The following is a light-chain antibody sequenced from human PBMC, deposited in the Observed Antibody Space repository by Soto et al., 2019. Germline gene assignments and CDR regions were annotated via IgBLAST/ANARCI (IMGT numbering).Light chain of an antibody. Sequence: DIQMTQSPSPLSASVGDSVTITCRASQTIKTYLNWYRHKPGKAPDLLIYAASRLQSGVASRFSGSGSGTYFILTISSLQPDDLATYYCQQTYTAPGTFGQGTKVEI. V-gene: IGKV1-39*01. CDR3: QQTYTAPGT. CDR1: QTIKTY. CDR2: AAS. J-gene: IGKJ1*01.